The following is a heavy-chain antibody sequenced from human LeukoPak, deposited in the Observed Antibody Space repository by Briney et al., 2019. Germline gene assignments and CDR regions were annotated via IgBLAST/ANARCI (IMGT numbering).Heavy chain of an antibody. Sequence: PGGSLRLSCAASGFTFNNYAMSWVRQAPGKGLEWVSAISGSGGSTYYADSVKGRFTISRDNSKNTLYLQMNGLRAEDTAVYYCAKGRSHYGDSDLFDYWGQGTLVTVSS. CDR3: AKGRSHYGDSDLFDY. V-gene: IGHV3-23*01. D-gene: IGHD4-17*01. CDR1: GFTFNNYA. J-gene: IGHJ4*02. CDR2: ISGSGGST.